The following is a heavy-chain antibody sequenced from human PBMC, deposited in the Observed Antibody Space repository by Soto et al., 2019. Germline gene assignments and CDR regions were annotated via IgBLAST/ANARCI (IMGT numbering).Heavy chain of an antibody. Sequence: EVQLLESGGGLVQPGGSLRLSCVASGFSFGTYAMTWVRQVPGKGLEWVSTISGGIGSTFYADSVKGRFTISRDISKNTLYLQMNSLRAEDTATYYCAKGYYGMEVWGQGTTVTVSS. CDR1: GFSFGTYA. V-gene: IGHV3-23*01. CDR2: ISGGIGST. J-gene: IGHJ6*02. CDR3: AKGYYGMEV.